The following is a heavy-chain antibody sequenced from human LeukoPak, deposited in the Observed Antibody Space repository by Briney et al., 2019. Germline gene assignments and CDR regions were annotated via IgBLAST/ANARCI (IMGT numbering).Heavy chain of an antibody. CDR3: ARSDDYGPDY. V-gene: IGHV3-23*01. J-gene: IGHJ4*02. CDR2: ISGSGGST. Sequence: TGGSLRLSCVASGFTFSDAWMSWVRQAPGKGLEWVSAISGSGGSTYYADSVKGRFTISRDNSKNTLYLQMNSLRAEDTAVYYCARSDDYGPDYWGQGTLVTVSS. CDR1: GFTFSDAW. D-gene: IGHD4-17*01.